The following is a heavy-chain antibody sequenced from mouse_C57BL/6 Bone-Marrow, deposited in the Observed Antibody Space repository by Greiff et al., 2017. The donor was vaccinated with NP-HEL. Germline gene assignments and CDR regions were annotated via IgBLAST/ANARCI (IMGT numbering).Heavy chain of an antibody. CDR2: INPNNGGT. V-gene: IGHV1-26*01. J-gene: IGHJ2*01. CDR3: ARVGTGSFDY. CDR1: GYTFTDYY. Sequence: VQLQQSGPELVKPGASVKISCKASGYTFTDYYMNWVKQSHGKSLEWIGDINPNNGGTSYNQKFKGKATLTVDKSSSTAYMELRSLTSEDSAVYYCARVGTGSFDYWGQGTTLTVSS. D-gene: IGHD4-1*01.